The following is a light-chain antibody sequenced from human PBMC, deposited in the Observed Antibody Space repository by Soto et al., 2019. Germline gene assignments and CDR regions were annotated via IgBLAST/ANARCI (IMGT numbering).Light chain of an antibody. Sequence: EIVLTQSPGTLSLSPGERATLSCRASQSVSSNYLAWYQQKPGQAPRLLIYGASSRATGIPDRFIGSGSGTDVTLTISRLEPEDFAVSYCQQYGGSPRVTFGGGTKVEIK. V-gene: IGKV3-20*01. J-gene: IGKJ4*01. CDR3: QQYGGSPRVT. CDR2: GAS. CDR1: QSVSSNY.